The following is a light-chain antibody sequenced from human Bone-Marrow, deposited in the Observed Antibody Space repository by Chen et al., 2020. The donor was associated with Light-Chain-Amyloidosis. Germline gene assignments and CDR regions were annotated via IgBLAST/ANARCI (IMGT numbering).Light chain of an antibody. CDR3: SSSTTSNTWV. CDR1: SSDV. V-gene: IGLV2-14*03. CDR2: DVI. J-gene: IGLJ3*02. Sequence: QSALTQPASVCGSPGQSITVSCTGASSDVSWYHQHPGKAPKLVIYDVINRPSGVSSRFSGSKSGNTASLTISGLQAEYEADYFCSSSTTSNTWVFGGGTKLTVL.